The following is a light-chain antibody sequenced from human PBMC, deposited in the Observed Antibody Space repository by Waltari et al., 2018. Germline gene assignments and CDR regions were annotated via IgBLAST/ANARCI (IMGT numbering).Light chain of an antibody. Sequence: DIVMTQSPLSLSVTPGEPASISCRSSQSLLHSSGNTFLDRYLQKQGQSPQLLNYLVANRASGVPDIFSGTGSGTDYTLKISRVEAEDVWDDCGMQARQTPGTFGQGTMVEI. CDR3: MQARQTPGT. V-gene: IGKV2-28*01. J-gene: IGKJ1*01. CDR2: LVA. CDR1: QSLLHSSGNTF.